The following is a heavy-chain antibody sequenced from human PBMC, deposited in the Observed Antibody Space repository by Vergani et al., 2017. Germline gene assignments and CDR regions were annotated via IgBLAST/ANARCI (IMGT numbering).Heavy chain of an antibody. J-gene: IGHJ4*02. CDR2: ISSSSSYI. V-gene: IGHV3-21*01. CDR3: ARENREVIATAVDY. Sequence: EVQLVESGGGLVKPGGSLRLSCAASGFTFSSYSMNWVRQAPGKGLEWVSSISSSSSYIYYADSVKGRFTISRDNSKNTLYLQMNSLRAEDTAVYYCARENREVIATAVDYWGQGTLVTVSS. D-gene: IGHD2-21*01. CDR1: GFTFSSYS.